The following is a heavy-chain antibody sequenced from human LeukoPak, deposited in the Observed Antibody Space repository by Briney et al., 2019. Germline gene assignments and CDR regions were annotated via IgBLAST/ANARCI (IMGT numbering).Heavy chain of an antibody. V-gene: IGHV4-31*03. CDR1: GGSISSGGYY. CDR2: IYYSGST. D-gene: IGHD3-10*01. CDR3: ARENYGPPSDALDI. Sequence: SETLSLTCTVSGGSISSGGYYWSWIRQHPGKGLEWIGYIYYSGSTYYNPSLKSRVTISVDTSKNQFSLKLSSVTAADTAVYYCARENYGPPSDALDIWGQGTMVTVSS. J-gene: IGHJ3*02.